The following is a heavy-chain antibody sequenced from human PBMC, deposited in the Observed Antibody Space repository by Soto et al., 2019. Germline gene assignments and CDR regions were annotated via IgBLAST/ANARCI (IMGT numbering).Heavy chain of an antibody. D-gene: IGHD6-19*01. Sequence: DVQLVESGGGLVQRGGSLRLSCAASGFIFTSYSMVWVRQAPGKGLEWVSSISSRSDSIYYADSVKGRFTISRDNAQNSLYLQMNSLTSEDTAVYYCARDRSADRFVQYFQHWGPGTLVTVSS. CDR3: ARDRSADRFVQYFQH. J-gene: IGHJ1*01. V-gene: IGHV3-21*01. CDR1: GFIFTSYS. CDR2: ISSRSDSI.